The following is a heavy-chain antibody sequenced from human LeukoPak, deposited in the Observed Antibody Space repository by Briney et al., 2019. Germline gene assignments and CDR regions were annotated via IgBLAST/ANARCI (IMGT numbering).Heavy chain of an antibody. Sequence: GALKVSCKASGYTFTNYYMHWVRQAPGQGLEWMGIITPIGGRTSYAQKFQGRVTMTRDTSTSTVYMEVSSLRSEDTAVYYCTRGMYHSDITGYKGFDYWGQGTLVTVSS. D-gene: IGHD3-22*01. CDR3: TRGMYHSDITGYKGFDY. CDR1: GYTFTNYY. J-gene: IGHJ4*02. CDR2: ITPIGGRT. V-gene: IGHV1-46*01.